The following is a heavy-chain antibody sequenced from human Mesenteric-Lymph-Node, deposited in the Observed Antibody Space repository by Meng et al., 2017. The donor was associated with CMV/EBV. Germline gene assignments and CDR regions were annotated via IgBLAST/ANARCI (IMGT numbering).Heavy chain of an antibody. D-gene: IGHD5-12*01. Sequence: SGPTLVKPPQTLTLTCTFSGFSLSTRGMRVSWIRQPPGKALEWLALIDWDDDTFYSPSLKNRVTVSKDASKNQVVLTMTNLDPVDTATYYCARSHTGYRSTYYFDFWGQGILVTVSS. CDR2: IDWDDDT. CDR3: ARSHTGYRSTYYFDF. CDR1: GFSLSTRGMR. J-gene: IGHJ4*02. V-gene: IGHV2-70D*14.